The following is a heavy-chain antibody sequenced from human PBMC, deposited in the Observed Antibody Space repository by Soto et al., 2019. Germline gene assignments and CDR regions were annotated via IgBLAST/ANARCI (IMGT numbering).Heavy chain of an antibody. D-gene: IGHD2-8*01. J-gene: IGHJ3*02. V-gene: IGHV1-69*08. Sequence: QVQLVQSGAEVKKPGSSVKVSCKASGGTFSSYTISWVRQAPGQGLEWMGRIIPILGIANYAQKFQGRVTITADKSTSTAYMELSSLRSEDTAVYCCARDTYGARAFDIWGQGTMVTVSS. CDR3: ARDTYGARAFDI. CDR2: IIPILGIA. CDR1: GGTFSSYT.